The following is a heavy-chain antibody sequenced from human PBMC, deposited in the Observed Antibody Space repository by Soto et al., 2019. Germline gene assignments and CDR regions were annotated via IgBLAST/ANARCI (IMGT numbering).Heavy chain of an antibody. CDR1: GFTIRSYW. V-gene: IGHV3-7*03. D-gene: IGHD3-22*01. CDR3: AKDGPDDSSGYFSFDY. CDR2: IKQDGSEK. Sequence: PGGSLRLSCAASGFTIRSYWMSWVRQAPGKGLEWVANIKQDGSEKYHVDSVKGRFTISRDNARKSLYLQMDGLRVEDTAVYFCAKDGPDDSSGYFSFDYWGQGALVTVSS. J-gene: IGHJ4*02.